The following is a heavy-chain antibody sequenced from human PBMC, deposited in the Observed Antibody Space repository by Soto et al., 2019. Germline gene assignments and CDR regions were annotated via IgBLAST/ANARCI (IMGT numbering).Heavy chain of an antibody. CDR2: ISSSSSTI. D-gene: IGHD5-12*01. CDR3: ARDPSYSGYDYYFDY. CDR1: GFTFSSYS. J-gene: IGHJ4*02. V-gene: IGHV3-48*01. Sequence: EVQLVESGGGLVQPGGSLRLSCAASGFTFSSYSMNWVRQAPGKGLEWVSYISSSSSTIYYADSVKGRFTISRDNAKNSLYLQMYSLRAEDTAVYYSARDPSYSGYDYYFDYWGQGTLVTVSS.